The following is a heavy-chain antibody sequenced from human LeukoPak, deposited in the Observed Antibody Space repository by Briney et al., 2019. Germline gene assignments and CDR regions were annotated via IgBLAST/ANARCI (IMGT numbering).Heavy chain of an antibody. Sequence: PGGSLRLSCAASGFTFSSYSMNWVRQAPGKGLEWVSSISSSSSYIYYADSVKGRFTISRDNAKNSLYLQMNSLRAEDTAVYYCAREGYDSSGYYQLTKWGQGTLVTVSS. D-gene: IGHD3-22*01. CDR3: AREGYDSSGYYQLTK. J-gene: IGHJ4*02. V-gene: IGHV3-21*01. CDR2: ISSSSSYI. CDR1: GFTFSSYS.